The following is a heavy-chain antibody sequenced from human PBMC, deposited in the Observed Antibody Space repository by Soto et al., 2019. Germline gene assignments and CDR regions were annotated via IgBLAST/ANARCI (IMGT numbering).Heavy chain of an antibody. Sequence: GGSLRLSCAASGLTFGSYSMNWVRQVPGKGLEWVSYISSSSSTIYYADSVEGRFTISRDNAKNSLDLQMNSLRAEDTAVYYCAKDGGYSYGPYDYWGQGTLVTVSS. CDR3: AKDGGYSYGPYDY. V-gene: IGHV3-48*01. D-gene: IGHD5-18*01. CDR2: ISSSSSTI. CDR1: GLTFGSYS. J-gene: IGHJ4*02.